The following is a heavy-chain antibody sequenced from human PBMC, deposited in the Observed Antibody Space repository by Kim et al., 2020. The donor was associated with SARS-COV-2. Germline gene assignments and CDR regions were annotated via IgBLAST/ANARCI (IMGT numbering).Heavy chain of an antibody. D-gene: IGHD6-6*01. J-gene: IGHJ5*02. CDR3: ARTPGLGIAARLSDWFDP. V-gene: IGHV4-59*01. Sequence: KRRVTISVDTSKNQFSLKLSSVTAADTAVYYCARTPGLGIAARLSDWFDPWGQGTLVTVSS.